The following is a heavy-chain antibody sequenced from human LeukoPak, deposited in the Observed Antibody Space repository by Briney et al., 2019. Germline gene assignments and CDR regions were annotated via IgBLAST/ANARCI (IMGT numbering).Heavy chain of an antibody. J-gene: IGHJ4*02. D-gene: IGHD3-10*01. CDR3: TRDLGLGLWLYYYGSGSYSRFDY. CDR1: GFTFGDYA. CDR2: IRSKAYGGTT. V-gene: IGHV3-49*03. Sequence: PGGSLRLSCTASGFTFGDYAMSWFRQAPGKGLEWVGFIRSKAYGGTTEYAASVKGRFTISRDDSKSIAYLQMNSLKTEDTAVYFCTRDLGLGLWLYYYGSGSYSRFDYWGQGTLVTVSS.